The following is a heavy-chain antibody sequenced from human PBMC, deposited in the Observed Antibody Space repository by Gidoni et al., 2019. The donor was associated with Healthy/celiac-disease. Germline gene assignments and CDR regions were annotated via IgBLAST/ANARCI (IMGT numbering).Heavy chain of an antibody. V-gene: IGHV3-15*01. Sequence: PGKGLEWVGRIKSKTDGGTTDYAAPVKGRFTISRDDSKNTLYLQMNSLKTEDTAVYYCTTDYHITMIVVVTQNWFDPWGQGTLVTVSS. J-gene: IGHJ5*02. CDR2: IKSKTDGGTT. CDR3: TTDYHITMIVVVTQNWFDP. D-gene: IGHD3-22*01.